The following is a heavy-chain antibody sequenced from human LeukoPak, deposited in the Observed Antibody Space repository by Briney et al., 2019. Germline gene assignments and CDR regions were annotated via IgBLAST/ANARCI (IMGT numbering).Heavy chain of an antibody. V-gene: IGHV3-23*01. CDR1: GFTFSGYA. CDR2: ISGSGGST. J-gene: IGHJ3*02. Sequence: GGSLRLSCAASGFTFSGYAMSWVRQAPGKGLEWVSGISGSGGSTYYADSAKGRFTISRDNSKNTLYLQMNSLRAEDTALYYCAKVPRHTSYCSSTTCLDAFDIWGQGTMVTVSS. D-gene: IGHD2-2*01. CDR3: AKVPRHTSYCSSTTCLDAFDI.